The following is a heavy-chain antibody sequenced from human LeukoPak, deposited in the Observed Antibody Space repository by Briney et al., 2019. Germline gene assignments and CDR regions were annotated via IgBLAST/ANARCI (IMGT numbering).Heavy chain of an antibody. V-gene: IGHV4-59*01. CDR3: ARHWGSDWYFDL. CDR1: GGSISNYY. Sequence: PSETLSLTCAVSGGSISNYYCSWIRQPPGKGLEWLGYIHYSGYTNYNPSLKSRVTKSVDTSKNQFSLNLSSVTAADTAVYYCARHWGSDWYFDLWGRGTLVTVSS. CDR2: IHYSGYT. D-gene: IGHD7-27*01. J-gene: IGHJ2*01.